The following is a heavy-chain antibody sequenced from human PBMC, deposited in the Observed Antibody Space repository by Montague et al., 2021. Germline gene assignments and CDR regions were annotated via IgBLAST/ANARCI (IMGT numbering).Heavy chain of an antibody. CDR2: IKQDGSEK. D-gene: IGHD2-21*01. CDR1: GFTFSNYW. Sequence: FLRLSCAASGFTFSNYWMSWVRQAPGKGLEWVAHIKQDGSEKHYVDSVKGRFTISRDNAKNSLYLQMNSLRAEDTAVYFCARDQGQGYCGGDCYVGLDYWGQGTLVTVSS. V-gene: IGHV3-7*01. J-gene: IGHJ4*02. CDR3: ARDQGQGYCGGDCYVGLDY.